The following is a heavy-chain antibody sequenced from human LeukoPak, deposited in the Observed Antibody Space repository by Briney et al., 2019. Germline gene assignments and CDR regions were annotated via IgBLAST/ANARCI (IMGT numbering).Heavy chain of an antibody. Sequence: PGGSLRLSCAASGFTFSSYSMNWVRQAPGKGLEWVSRISTDGSSTSYADSVKGRFTISRDNAKNTLYLQMNSLRAEDMAVYYCARKPAPADWGQGTLVTVSS. CDR3: ARKPAPAD. CDR1: GFTFSSYS. V-gene: IGHV3-74*01. J-gene: IGHJ4*02. CDR2: ISTDGSST. D-gene: IGHD6-25*01.